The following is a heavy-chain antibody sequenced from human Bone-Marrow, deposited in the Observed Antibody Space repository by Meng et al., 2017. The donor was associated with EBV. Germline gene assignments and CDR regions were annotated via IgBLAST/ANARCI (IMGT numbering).Heavy chain of an antibody. D-gene: IGHD3-22*01. CDR1: GGSISSNNW. Sequence: QVLLQGSGPGLVKPSGTLSLTWAVSGGSISSNNWWSWVRQPPGKGLECIGEIYHSGSTNYNPSLKSRVTISVDKSKNQFSLKLSSVTAADTAVYYCAKGGGYYYDSSGFHYDYWGQGTLVTVSS. V-gene: IGHV4-4*02. CDR3: AKGGGYYYDSSGFHYDY. J-gene: IGHJ4*02. CDR2: IYHSGST.